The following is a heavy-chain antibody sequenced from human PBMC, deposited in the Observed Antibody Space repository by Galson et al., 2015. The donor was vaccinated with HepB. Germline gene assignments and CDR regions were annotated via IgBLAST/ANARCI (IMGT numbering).Heavy chain of an antibody. CDR3: AKDPAERYCSYVTCYDWFFDL. V-gene: IGHV3-30-3*01. D-gene: IGHD2-15*01. CDR2: ISFDGSNQ. Sequence: SLRLSCAASGFHFSSYAMHWVRQAPGKGLEWVAVISFDGSNQYYVDSVKGRFTISRDNSKNTLYLQMNSLSAEDTAVYYCAKDPAERYCSYVTCYDWFFDLWGRGTLVTVSS. J-gene: IGHJ2*01. CDR1: GFHFSSYA.